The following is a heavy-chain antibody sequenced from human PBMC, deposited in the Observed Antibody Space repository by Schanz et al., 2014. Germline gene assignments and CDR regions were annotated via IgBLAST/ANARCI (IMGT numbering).Heavy chain of an antibody. CDR3: ARGGARRFPVVPDAIQGLRGHYYYYYLDV. J-gene: IGHJ6*03. V-gene: IGHV3-23*01. CDR2: ISGSGGST. Sequence: EVQLLDSGGGLVQPGGSLRLSCAASGFTFSTYAMSWVRQAPGKGLEWVSGISGSGGSTYYADSVKGRFTISRDNSKNTLYLQMNSLRAEDTAVYYCARGGARRFPVVPDAIQGLRGHYYYYYLDVWGKGTTVTVSS. CDR1: GFTFSTYA. D-gene: IGHD2-2*02.